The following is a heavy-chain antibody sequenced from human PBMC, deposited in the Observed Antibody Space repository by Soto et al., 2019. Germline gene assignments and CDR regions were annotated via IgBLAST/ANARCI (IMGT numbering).Heavy chain of an antibody. J-gene: IGHJ4*02. Sequence: HSETLSHIFTVPGGSISSYYWTCLRQPPWKGLEWIGYIYYSGSTIYNPSPKSRVTISVDKSKNQFSLKLSSVTAADTAVYYCARGSSGWQQLRSWYFDYWGQGTLVTVS. D-gene: IGHD6-13*01. CDR1: GGSISSYY. CDR3: ARGSSGWQQLRSWYFDY. V-gene: IGHV4-59*12. CDR2: IYYSGST.